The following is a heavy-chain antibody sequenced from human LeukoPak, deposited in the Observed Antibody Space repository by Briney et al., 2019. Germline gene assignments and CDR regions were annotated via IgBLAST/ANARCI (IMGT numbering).Heavy chain of an antibody. CDR1: GFTFSSYE. CDR2: ISTSGTTR. Sequence: GGSLRLSCAASGFTFSSYEMNWVRQAPGKGLEWVSYISTSGTTRYYADSVKGRFTISRDNAKNSLYLQMNSLRAEDTAVYYCARDEVGATTEFDYWGQGTLVTVSS. V-gene: IGHV3-48*03. J-gene: IGHJ4*02. CDR3: ARDEVGATTEFDY. D-gene: IGHD1-26*01.